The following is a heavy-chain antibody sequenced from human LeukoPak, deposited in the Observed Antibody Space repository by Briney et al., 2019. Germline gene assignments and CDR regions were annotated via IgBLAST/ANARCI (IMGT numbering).Heavy chain of an antibody. Sequence: GGSLRLSCAASGFTFSSYGMSWVRQAPGKGLEWVSAISGSGGSTYYADSVKGRFTISRDNSKNTLYLQMNSLRAEDTAVYYCAKGLYSSGYAEYFQHWGQGTLVTVSS. D-gene: IGHD3-22*01. CDR3: AKGLYSSGYAEYFQH. J-gene: IGHJ1*01. V-gene: IGHV3-23*01. CDR1: GFTFSSYG. CDR2: ISGSGGST.